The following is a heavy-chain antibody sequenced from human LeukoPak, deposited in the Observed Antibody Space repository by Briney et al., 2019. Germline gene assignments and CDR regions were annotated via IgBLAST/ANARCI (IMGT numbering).Heavy chain of an antibody. CDR2: INPSGGST. D-gene: IGHD6-6*01. CDR1: GYTFNSFS. V-gene: IGHV1-46*02. CDR3: ARDRGLAARYDY. J-gene: IGHJ4*02. Sequence: ASVTVSCKASGYTFNSFSIHWVRQAPGQGLEWIGLINPSGGSTTYAQNFQGRLTLTRDMSTTTVYMELSSLRSEDTAVYYCARDRGLAARYDYWGQGTLVTVSS.